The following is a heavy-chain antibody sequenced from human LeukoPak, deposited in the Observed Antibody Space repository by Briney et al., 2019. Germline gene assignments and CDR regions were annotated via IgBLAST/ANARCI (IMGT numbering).Heavy chain of an antibody. D-gene: IGHD1-26*01. CDR2: IKQDGSEK. CDR1: GFIFSDYW. CDR3: AREEWELLPIGY. Sequence: GGSLRLSCSASGFIFSDYWMSWVRQAPGKGLEWVANIKQDGSEKYYVDSVKGRFTISRDNAKNSLNLQMNSLRDEDTAVYYCAREEWELLPIGYWGQGTLVTVSS. V-gene: IGHV3-7*01. J-gene: IGHJ4*02.